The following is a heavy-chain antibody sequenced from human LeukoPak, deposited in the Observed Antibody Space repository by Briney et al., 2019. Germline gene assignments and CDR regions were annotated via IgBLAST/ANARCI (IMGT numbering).Heavy chain of an antibody. CDR1: GFTFSSYW. D-gene: IGHD5-24*01. CDR3: ARVLSCLQFSD. CDR2: INSDGSST. V-gene: IGHV3-74*01. J-gene: IGHJ4*02. Sequence: GGSLRLSCAASGFTFSSYWMHWVRHAPGKGLVWVSRINSDGSSTSYADSVKGRFTISRDNAKNTLYLQMNSLSAEDTSVYYCARVLSCLQFSDWGQGTLVTVSS.